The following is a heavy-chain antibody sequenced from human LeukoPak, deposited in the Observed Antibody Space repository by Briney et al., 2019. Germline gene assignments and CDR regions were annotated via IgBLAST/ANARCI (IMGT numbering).Heavy chain of an antibody. CDR1: GYSISSGYY. Sequence: PSETLSLTCTVSGYSISSGYYWGWIRQPPGKGLEWIGSIYHSGSTYYNPSLKSRVTISVDTSKNQFSLKLSSVTAADTAVYYCARGRPRYSYNWFDPWGQGTLVTVSS. J-gene: IGHJ5*02. CDR2: IYHSGST. V-gene: IGHV4-38-2*02. D-gene: IGHD5-18*01. CDR3: ARGRPRYSYNWFDP.